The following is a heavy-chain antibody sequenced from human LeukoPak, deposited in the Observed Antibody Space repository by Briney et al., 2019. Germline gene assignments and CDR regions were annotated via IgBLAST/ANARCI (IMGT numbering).Heavy chain of an antibody. D-gene: IGHD3-9*01. CDR1: GGSISSNSYY. V-gene: IGHV4-39*01. J-gene: IGHJ3*02. Sequence: SETLSLTCTVSGGSISSNSYYWGWIRQPPGKGLEWIGSIYYSGSTYYNPSLKSRVTISVDTSKNQFSLKLSSVTAADTAVYYCARHFLRYFDWLLYEPLYDAFDIWGQGTMVTVSS. CDR3: ARHFLRYFDWLLYEPLYDAFDI. CDR2: IYYSGST.